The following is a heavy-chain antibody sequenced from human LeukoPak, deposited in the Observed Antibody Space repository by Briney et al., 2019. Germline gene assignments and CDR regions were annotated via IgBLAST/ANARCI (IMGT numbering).Heavy chain of an antibody. CDR2: ISGSGGST. CDR3: AKDLGSRYYFDY. V-gene: IGHV3-23*01. CDR1: GFTFSSYA. Sequence: GSLRLSCAASGFTFSSYAMSWVRQAPGKGLEWVSAISGSGGSTYYADSVKGRFTISRDNSKNTLYLQMNSLRAEDTAVYYCAKDLGSRYYFDYWGQGTLVTVSS. D-gene: IGHD2-15*01. J-gene: IGHJ4*02.